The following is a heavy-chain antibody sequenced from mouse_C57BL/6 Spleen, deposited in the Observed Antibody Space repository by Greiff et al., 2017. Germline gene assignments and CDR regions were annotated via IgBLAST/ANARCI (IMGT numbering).Heavy chain of an antibody. D-gene: IGHD2-3*01. J-gene: IGHJ4*01. V-gene: IGHV5-12*01. CDR1: GFTFSDYY. CDR3: ARHGDGYDAMDD. Sequence: DVMLVESGGGLVQPGGSLKLSCAASGFTFSDYYMYWVRQTPEKRLEWVAYISNGGGSTYYPDTVKGRFTISRDNAKNTLYLQMSRLKSEDTAMYYCARHGDGYDAMDDWGQGTSVTVSS. CDR2: ISNGGGST.